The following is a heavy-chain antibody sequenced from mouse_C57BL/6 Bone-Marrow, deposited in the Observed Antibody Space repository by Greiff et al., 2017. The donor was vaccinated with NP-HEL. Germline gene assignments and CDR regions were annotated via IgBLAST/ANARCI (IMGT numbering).Heavy chain of an antibody. CDR2: IYPGSGST. CDR3: AKVYYYGSNWYFDV. Sequence: VQLQQPGAELVKPGASVKMSCKASGYTFTSYWITWVKQRPGQGLEWIGDIYPGSGSTNYNEKFKSKATLTGDKSSSTAYMQLSSLTSEDSAVYYSAKVYYYGSNWYFDVWGTGTTVTVSS. V-gene: IGHV1-55*01. J-gene: IGHJ1*03. CDR1: GYTFTSYW. D-gene: IGHD1-1*01.